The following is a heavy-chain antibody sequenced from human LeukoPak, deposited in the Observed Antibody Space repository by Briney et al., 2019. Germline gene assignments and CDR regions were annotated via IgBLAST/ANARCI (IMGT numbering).Heavy chain of an antibody. J-gene: IGHJ4*02. D-gene: IGHD5-18*01. Sequence: PGGSLRLSCAASGFTFSSYSMHWVRQAPGKGLEWVAVISYDGSNKYYADSVKGRFTISRDNSKNTLYLQMNSLRADDTAVYYCARDPGYSYGLDYWGQGTLVTVSS. CDR1: GFTFSSYS. CDR3: ARDPGYSYGLDY. CDR2: ISYDGSNK. V-gene: IGHV3-30*04.